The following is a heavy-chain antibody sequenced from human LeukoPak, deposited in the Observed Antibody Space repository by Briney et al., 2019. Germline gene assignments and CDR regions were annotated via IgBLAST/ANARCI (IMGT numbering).Heavy chain of an antibody. V-gene: IGHV3-74*01. D-gene: IGHD5-18*01. CDR1: GFTFVSYW. Sequence: GGSLRLSCAASGFTFVSYWMHWVRQAPGKGLVWVSRINGYGSSTDFADSVKGRFTISRDNAKNTLYLQMNSLRAQDTAVYYCARDAPGNTALDYWGQGTLVTVSS. CDR3: ARDAPGNTALDY. J-gene: IGHJ4*02. CDR2: INGYGSST.